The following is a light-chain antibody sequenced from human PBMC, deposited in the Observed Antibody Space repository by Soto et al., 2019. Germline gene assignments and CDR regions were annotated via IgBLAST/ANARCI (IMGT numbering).Light chain of an antibody. Sequence: QSVLTQPRSVSGSPGQSVTISCTGTSSDVGVYNYVSWYQQHPGKAPQLVIYDVIKRPSGVPYRFSGSKSGNTASLTISGLQADDEADYYCCSYAGSSLWVFGGGTQLTVL. J-gene: IGLJ3*02. CDR2: DVI. V-gene: IGLV2-11*01. CDR3: CSYAGSSLWV. CDR1: SSDVGVYNY.